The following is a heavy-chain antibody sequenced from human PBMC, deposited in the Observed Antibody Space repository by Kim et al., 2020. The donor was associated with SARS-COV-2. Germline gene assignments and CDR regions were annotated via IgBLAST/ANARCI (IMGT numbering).Heavy chain of an antibody. CDR2: IKQDGSEK. D-gene: IGHD6-19*01. J-gene: IGHJ4*02. V-gene: IGHV3-7*01. CDR3: ARGAGYSSGWYPDFDY. CDR1: GFTFSSYW. Sequence: GGSLRLSCAASGFTFSSYWMSWVRQAPGKGLEWVANIKQDGSEKYYVDSVKGRFTISRDNAKNSLYLQMNSLRAEDTAVYYCARGAGYSSGWYPDFDYWGQGTLVTVSS.